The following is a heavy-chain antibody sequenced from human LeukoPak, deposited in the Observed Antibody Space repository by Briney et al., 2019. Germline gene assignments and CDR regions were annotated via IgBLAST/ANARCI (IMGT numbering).Heavy chain of an antibody. D-gene: IGHD3-10*01. J-gene: IGHJ6*02. CDR3: ARGKITMVRGVIITGYYYYGMDV. CDR1: GGSFSGYY. V-gene: IGHV4-34*01. Sequence: SETLSLTCAVYGGSFSGYYWSWIRQPPGKGLEWIGEINHSGSTNYNPSLKSRVTISVDTSKNQFSLELSSVTAADTAVYYCARGKITMVRGVIITGYYYYGMDVWGQGTTVTVSS. CDR2: INHSGST.